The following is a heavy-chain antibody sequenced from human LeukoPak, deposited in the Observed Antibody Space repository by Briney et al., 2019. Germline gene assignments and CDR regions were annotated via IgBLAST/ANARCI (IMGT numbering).Heavy chain of an antibody. Sequence: SETLSLTCLVSGDSIRTTSFWGWIRQPPGMGLEWIASASHSGINSYNPSLRSRVIVSADTSKNQFSLRLTSVTAADTAVYYCARRGGHSWDVGNWFDPWGQGILVTVSS. J-gene: IGHJ5*02. CDR2: ASHSGIN. CDR1: GDSIRTTSF. D-gene: IGHD6-13*01. CDR3: ARRGGHSWDVGNWFDP. V-gene: IGHV4-39*01.